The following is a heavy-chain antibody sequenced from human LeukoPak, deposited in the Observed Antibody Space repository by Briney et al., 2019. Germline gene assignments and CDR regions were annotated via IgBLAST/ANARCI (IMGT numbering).Heavy chain of an antibody. CDR3: ARDLTRGSYYPGDY. D-gene: IGHD1-26*01. CDR1: GFTFSSYW. V-gene: IGHV3-7*01. Sequence: GGSLRLSCAAFGFTFSSYWMSWVRQAPGKGLEWVANIKQDGSEKYYVDSVKGRFTISRDNAKNSLYLQMNSLRAEDTAVYYCARDLTRGSYYPGDYWGQGTLVTVSS. CDR2: IKQDGSEK. J-gene: IGHJ4*02.